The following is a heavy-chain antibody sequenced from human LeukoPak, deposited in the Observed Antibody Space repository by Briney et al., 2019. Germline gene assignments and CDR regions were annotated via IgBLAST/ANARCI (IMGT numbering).Heavy chain of an antibody. Sequence: SETLSLTCTVSGGSISSYYWSWIRQPPGKGLEWIGYIYYTGSTNYNPSPKSRVTISVDTSKDQFSLKLSSVTAADTAVYYCARHDYGSFDYWGQGTLVTVSS. CDR3: ARHDYGSFDY. D-gene: IGHD4-17*01. J-gene: IGHJ4*02. CDR2: IYYTGST. CDR1: GGSISSYY. V-gene: IGHV4-59*08.